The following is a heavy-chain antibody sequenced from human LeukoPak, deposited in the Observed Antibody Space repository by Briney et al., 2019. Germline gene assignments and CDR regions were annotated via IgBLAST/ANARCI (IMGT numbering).Heavy chain of an antibody. D-gene: IGHD3-10*01. Sequence: GGSLRLSCAASDFSFITYAMSWVRQAPGKGLEWVSAIGGSGGSTYYADSVKGRFTISRDNSKNTLYLQMNSLRAEDTAVYYCAKHGITMVRGVTNFDYWGQGTLVTVSS. CDR2: IGGSGGST. CDR1: DFSFITYA. CDR3: AKHGITMVRGVTNFDY. V-gene: IGHV3-23*01. J-gene: IGHJ4*02.